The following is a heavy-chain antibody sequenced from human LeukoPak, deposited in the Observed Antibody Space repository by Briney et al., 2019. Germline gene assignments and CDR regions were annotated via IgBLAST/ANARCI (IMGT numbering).Heavy chain of an antibody. Sequence: SETLSLTCTVSGGSISSYYWSWIRQPPGKGLEWFGYIYYSGSTNYNPSLKSRVTISVDTSKNQFSLKLSSVTAADTAVYYCARGMYSSSDFNWYFDLWGRGTLVTVSS. J-gene: IGHJ2*01. V-gene: IGHV4-59*01. CDR2: IYYSGST. CDR3: ARGMYSSSDFNWYFDL. CDR1: GGSISSYY. D-gene: IGHD6-6*01.